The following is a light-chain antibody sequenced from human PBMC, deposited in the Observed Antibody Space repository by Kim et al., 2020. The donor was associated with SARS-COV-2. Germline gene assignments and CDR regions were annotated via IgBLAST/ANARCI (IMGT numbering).Light chain of an antibody. V-gene: IGLV3-25*03. CDR3: QSADSSDTFWV. J-gene: IGLJ3*02. CDR2: EDT. Sequence: SYELIQPPSVSVSPGQTARITCSGDALPKQYAYWFQQKPGQAPVVVIFEDTERPSGIHERFSGSTSGTTVTLTISGVQAEDEADYYCQSADSSDTFWVFGGGTQLTVL. CDR1: ALPKQY.